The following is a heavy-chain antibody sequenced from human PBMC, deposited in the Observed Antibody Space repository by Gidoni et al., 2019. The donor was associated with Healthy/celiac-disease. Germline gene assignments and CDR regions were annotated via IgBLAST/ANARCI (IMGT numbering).Heavy chain of an antibody. CDR2: SYYSGST. CDR1: GGSISSGGYY. Sequence: QVQLQESGPGLVQPSQTLSLPCTVSGGSISSGGYYWSWIRQHPGKGLEWIGYSYYSGSTYYNPSLKSRVTISVDTSKNQFSLKLSSVTAADTAVYYCARGRRFWRCYLFDYWGQGTLVTVSS. J-gene: IGHJ4*02. CDR3: ARGRRFWRCYLFDY. V-gene: IGHV4-31*03. D-gene: IGHD3-3*01.